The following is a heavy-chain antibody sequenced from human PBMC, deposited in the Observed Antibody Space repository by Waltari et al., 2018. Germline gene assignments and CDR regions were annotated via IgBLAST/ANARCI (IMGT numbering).Heavy chain of an antibody. J-gene: IGHJ4*02. Sequence: EVQLLESGGGLVQPGGSLRLSCAASGFTFSSYSMRWVRTAPGKGLEWVSAIRGSGGSTYYADSVKGRFTISRDNSKNTLYLQMNSLRAEDTAVYYCAKGLELLPRLLFDYWGQGTLVTVSS. CDR1: GFTFSSYS. CDR3: AKGLELLPRLLFDY. D-gene: IGHD1-7*01. CDR2: IRGSGGST. V-gene: IGHV3-23*01.